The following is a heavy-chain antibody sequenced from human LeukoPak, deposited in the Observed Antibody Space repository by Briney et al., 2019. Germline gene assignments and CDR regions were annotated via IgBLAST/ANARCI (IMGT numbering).Heavy chain of an antibody. J-gene: IGHJ4*02. Sequence: GGSLRLSCAASGFTFSSYWMFWVRQAPGKGLEWVSSISSSSSYIYYADSVKGRFTISRDNAKNSLYLQMNSLRAEDTAVYYCARDEIFGVVIDDYWGQGTLVTVSS. D-gene: IGHD3-3*01. CDR3: ARDEIFGVVIDDY. CDR2: ISSSSSYI. CDR1: GFTFSSYW. V-gene: IGHV3-21*01.